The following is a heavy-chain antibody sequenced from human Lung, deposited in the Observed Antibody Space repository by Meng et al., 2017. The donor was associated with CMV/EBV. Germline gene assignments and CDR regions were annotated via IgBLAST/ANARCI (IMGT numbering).Heavy chain of an antibody. D-gene: IGHD3-16*01. CDR2: ISSSSSYI. CDR3: AKDQLLFGGPNAYFDD. Sequence: GESLKISCAASGFTFSSYSMNWVRQAPGKGLEWLSSISSSSSYIYYADSVKGRFTISRDNSKNTLYVQMNSLRVEETAMYYCAKDQLLFGGPNAYFDDWGQGKXVNGAS. J-gene: IGHJ4*03. V-gene: IGHV3-21*01. CDR1: GFTFSSYS.